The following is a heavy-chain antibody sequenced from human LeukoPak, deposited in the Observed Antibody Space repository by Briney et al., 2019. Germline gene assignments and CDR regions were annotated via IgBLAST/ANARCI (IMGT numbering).Heavy chain of an antibody. CDR2: IKQDVTEK. D-gene: IGHD3-22*01. Sequence: GGSLRLSCAASGFTFSSYWMSWVRQAPGKGLEWVAYIKQDVTEKYYVDSVKGRFSISRDNAKNSLYLQMNSLRAGDTAVYYCARAGITMIVVVITCLSYYYYMDVWGKGTTVTISS. V-gene: IGHV3-7*01. CDR1: GFTFSSYW. CDR3: ARAGITMIVVVITCLSYYYYMDV. J-gene: IGHJ6*03.